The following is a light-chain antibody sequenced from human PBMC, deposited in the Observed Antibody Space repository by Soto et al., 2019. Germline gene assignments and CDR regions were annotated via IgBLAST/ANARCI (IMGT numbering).Light chain of an antibody. V-gene: IGLV1-44*01. Sequence: QSVLTQPPSASGTPGQRVSISCSGSSSNIGSGGATVTWYQQLPGTAPKLVIFSNNQRPSGVPDRFSGSKSGTSASLAINGIQSEDEADYYCATWDDGQSGGLFGGGTKLTVL. CDR3: ATWDDGQSGGL. J-gene: IGLJ3*02. CDR1: SSNIGSGGAT. CDR2: SNN.